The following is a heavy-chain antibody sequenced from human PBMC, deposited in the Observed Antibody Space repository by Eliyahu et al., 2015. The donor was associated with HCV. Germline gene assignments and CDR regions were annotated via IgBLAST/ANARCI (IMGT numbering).Heavy chain of an antibody. CDR1: XGSISSYY. CDR2: VFYSGXT. CDR3: ARDFGSKFDF. D-gene: IGHD2-15*01. J-gene: IGHJ4*02. Sequence: QVQLQESGPGLVKPSETLSLTCTVSXGSISSYYWTXXRQPPGKGLEWIGYVFYSGXTNYNPSLKSRVTISMDTSKNQFSLKLSSVTAADTAVYYCARDFGSKFDFWGQGTLVTVSS. V-gene: IGHV4-59*01.